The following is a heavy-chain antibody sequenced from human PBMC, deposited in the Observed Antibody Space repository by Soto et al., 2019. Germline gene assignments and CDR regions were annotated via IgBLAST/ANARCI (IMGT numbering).Heavy chain of an antibody. CDR1: GFTFTSYA. J-gene: IGHJ4*02. D-gene: IGHD3-16*01. CDR2: ITGGGDNT. Sequence: EVQLLESGGDLVQPGGSLRLSCAASGFTFTSYAMSWIRQAPGKGLEWVSAITGGGDNTYYADSVKGRFTISRDNSKNTLNLQMNSLRAEDTAFYYCTPYGGGRYWLTVNWGQGTLVTVSS. CDR3: TPYGGGRYWLTVN. V-gene: IGHV3-23*01.